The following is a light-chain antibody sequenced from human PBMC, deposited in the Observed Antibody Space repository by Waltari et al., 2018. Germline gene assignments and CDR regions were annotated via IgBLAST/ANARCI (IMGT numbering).Light chain of an antibody. CDR2: DAS. CDR3: QQYYNWRA. V-gene: IGKV3-15*01. CDR1: ETVSHK. J-gene: IGKJ1*01. Sequence: DIVMTQSPVTLSVSPGARATLYCRSSETVSHKLAWYHQIPGQAPRLRIYDASTRASGVPDRFSARGYGTDFTLSISSLQSEDFAVYFCQQYYNWRAFGQGTKVEIK.